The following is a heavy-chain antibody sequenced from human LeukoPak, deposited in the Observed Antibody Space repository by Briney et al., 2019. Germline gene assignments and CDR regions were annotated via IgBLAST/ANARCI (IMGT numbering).Heavy chain of an antibody. CDR1: GFTFHHYA. D-gene: IGHD5-12*01. CDR2: ISWNSAYI. V-gene: IGHV3-9*01. J-gene: IGHJ4*02. Sequence: PGGSLRLSCAASGFTFHHYAIHWVRQVPGKGLEWVSGISWNSAYIGYADSVKGRFTISRDNAKNSVYLQMNSLRAEDTALYYCAKDKAPLHSGYDWDLDFWGQGTMVTVSS. CDR3: AKDKAPLHSGYDWDLDF.